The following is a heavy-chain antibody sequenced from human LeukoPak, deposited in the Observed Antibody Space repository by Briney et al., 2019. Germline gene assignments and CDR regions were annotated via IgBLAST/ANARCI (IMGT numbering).Heavy chain of an antibody. D-gene: IGHD6-13*01. Sequence: GGSLRLSCAASGFTFSSYAMHWVRQAPGKGLEWVAVISYDGSNKYYADSVKGRFTISRDNSKNTLYLQMNSLRAEDTAVYYCAREGGSSWYPRAYFRHWGQGTLVTVSS. CDR1: GFTFSSYA. V-gene: IGHV3-30*04. CDR2: ISYDGSNK. J-gene: IGHJ1*01. CDR3: AREGGSSWYPRAYFRH.